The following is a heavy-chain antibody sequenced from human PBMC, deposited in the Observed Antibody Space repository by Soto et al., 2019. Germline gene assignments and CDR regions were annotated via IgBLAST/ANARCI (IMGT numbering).Heavy chain of an antibody. CDR1: GGSISSGDYY. CDR3: ARDNSVTTPPYYYYYGMDV. V-gene: IGHV4-30-4*01. Sequence: TLSLTCTVSGGSISSGDYYWSWIRQPPGKGLEWIGYIYYSGSTYYNPSLKSRVTISVDTSKNQFSLKLSSVTAADTAVYYCARDNSVTTPPYYYYYGMDVWGQGTTVTVSS. CDR2: IYYSGST. D-gene: IGHD4-17*01. J-gene: IGHJ6*02.